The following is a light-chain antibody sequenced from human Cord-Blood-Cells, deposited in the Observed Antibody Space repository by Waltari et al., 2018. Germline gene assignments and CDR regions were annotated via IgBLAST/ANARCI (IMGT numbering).Light chain of an antibody. CDR1: SSDVGGYNY. Sequence: QSALTQPASVSGSPGQSITIFCTGTSSDVGGYNYVSWYQQHPGKAPKLMIYDVSNRPSGVSNRFYGSKSGNTASLTISGLPAEDEADYYCSSYTSSSTVVFGGGTKLTVL. V-gene: IGLV2-14*01. CDR2: DVS. CDR3: SSYTSSSTVV. J-gene: IGLJ2*01.